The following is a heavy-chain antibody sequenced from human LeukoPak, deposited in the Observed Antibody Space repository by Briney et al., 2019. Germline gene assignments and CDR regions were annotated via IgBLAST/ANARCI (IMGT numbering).Heavy chain of an antibody. CDR1: GFTFSSYA. V-gene: IGHV3-23*01. Sequence: GGSLRLSCAASGFTFSSYAMSWVLQAPGKGLEWVSAISGSGSSTYYADSVKGRFTISRDNSKNTLYVQMNSLRAEDTAVYYCAKGLQWELPFDYWGQGTLVTVSS. J-gene: IGHJ4*02. CDR3: AKGLQWELPFDY. D-gene: IGHD1-26*01. CDR2: ISGSGSST.